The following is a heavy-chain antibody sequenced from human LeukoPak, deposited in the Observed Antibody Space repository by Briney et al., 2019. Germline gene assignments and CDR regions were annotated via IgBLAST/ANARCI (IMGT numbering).Heavy chain of an antibody. V-gene: IGHV4-59*08. D-gene: IGHD2-15*01. CDR1: GXSVSNYY. J-gene: IGHJ4*02. CDR3: ARHHDGGPKLRLDF. CDR2: FHYSGST. Sequence: SETLSLTCRVSGXSVSNYYGSWIRQSPGKGLEWIGFFHYSGSTNYNPSLNSRVTTSIDTSMNQLSLTLVSVTAADTAVYFCARHHDGGPKLRLDFWGLGVLVTVSS.